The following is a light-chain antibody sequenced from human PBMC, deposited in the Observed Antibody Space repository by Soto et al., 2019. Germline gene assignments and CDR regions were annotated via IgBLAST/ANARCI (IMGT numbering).Light chain of an antibody. J-gene: IGLJ1*01. CDR2: DVS. CDR3: SSYTSSSPNV. V-gene: IGLV2-14*01. CDR1: SSDVGAYNY. Sequence: QSALTQPASVSGSPGQSITISCTGTSSDVGAYNYVSWYQQHPGKAPKLMIYDVSNRPSGVSNRFSGSKSGNTASLTISGLQDEDEADYYCSSYTSSSPNVIGTGTKVTVL.